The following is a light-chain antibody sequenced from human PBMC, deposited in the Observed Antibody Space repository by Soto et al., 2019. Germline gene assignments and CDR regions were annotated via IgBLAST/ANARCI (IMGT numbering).Light chain of an antibody. CDR2: DAS. J-gene: IGKJ1*01. CDR3: QQYNSYSLWT. CDR1: QSISSW. Sequence: DIQMTQSPSTLSASVGDRVTITCRASQSISSWLAWYQQKPGKAPKLLIHDASSLESGVPSRFSGSGSGTEFALTISSLQPDDFATYYCQQYNSYSLWTFGQGTKVEI. V-gene: IGKV1-5*01.